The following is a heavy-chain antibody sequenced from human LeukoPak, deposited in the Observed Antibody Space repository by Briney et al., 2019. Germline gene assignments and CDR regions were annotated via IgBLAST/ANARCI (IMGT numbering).Heavy chain of an antibody. CDR2: VGGDGHVT. CDR1: GFTFSTYV. J-gene: IGHJ4*02. CDR3: SIGIRADGYKLQRGADF. V-gene: IGHV3-23*01. D-gene: IGHD5-24*01. Sequence: GGSLRLSCAASGFTFSTYVMSWVRRAPGKGLAWVSSVGGDGHVTYYADSVKGRFTISRDNSRHTLFLQMDGLRVEVSAKYYCSIGIRADGYKLQRGADFGGQGSLVSVSS.